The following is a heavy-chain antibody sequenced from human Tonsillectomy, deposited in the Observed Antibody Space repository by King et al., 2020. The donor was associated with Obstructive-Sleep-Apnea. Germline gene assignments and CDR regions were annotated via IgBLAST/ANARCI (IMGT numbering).Heavy chain of an antibody. CDR3: TLERSVVRGIITYGMDV. V-gene: IGHV3-15*01. CDR1: GFTLSNAW. Sequence: VQLVESGGGLVKPGGSLRLSCAASGFTLSNAWMSWVRQAPGKGLEWVGRIKSKTDGGTRDYAAPVKVRLTVSREDAKNTLYLQMNSLKTEDTAVYYCTLERSVVRGIITYGMDVWGQGTTVTVSS. J-gene: IGHJ6*02. D-gene: IGHD3-10*01. CDR2: IKSKTDGGTR.